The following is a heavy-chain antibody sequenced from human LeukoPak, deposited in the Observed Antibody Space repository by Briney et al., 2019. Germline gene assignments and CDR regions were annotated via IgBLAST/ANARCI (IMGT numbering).Heavy chain of an antibody. CDR3: ARDSSIHYYYYMDV. Sequence: SETLSLTCTVSGDSISSYYWSWIRQPAGKGLEWIGRIYTSGSTNYNPSLKSRVTMSVDTSKNQLSLKLSSVTAADTAVYYCARDSSIHYYYYMDVWGKGTTVTVSS. J-gene: IGHJ6*03. V-gene: IGHV4-4*07. D-gene: IGHD6-13*01. CDR1: GDSISSYY. CDR2: IYTSGST.